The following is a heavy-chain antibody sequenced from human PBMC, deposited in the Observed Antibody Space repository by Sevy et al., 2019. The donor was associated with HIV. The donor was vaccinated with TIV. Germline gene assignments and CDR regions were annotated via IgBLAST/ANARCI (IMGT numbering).Heavy chain of an antibody. V-gene: IGHV3-23*01. CDR2: ISGGGGST. D-gene: IGHD3-3*01. Sequence: GGSLRLSCAASGFTFSSYAMSWVRQAPGKGLEWVSAISGGGGSTYYEDSVKGRFTISRDNSKNTLYLQMNSLRAEDTAVYYCAKDARGAYYDFWGGYSGDYWGQGTLVTVSS. J-gene: IGHJ4*02. CDR1: GFTFSSYA. CDR3: AKDARGAYYDFWGGYSGDY.